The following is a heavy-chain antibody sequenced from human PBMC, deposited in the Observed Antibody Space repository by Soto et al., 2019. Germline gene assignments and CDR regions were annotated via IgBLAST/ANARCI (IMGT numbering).Heavy chain of an antibody. Sequence: GGSLRPSCAASGFTFEDYAMHWVRQVPGKGLEWVSGINWNSGSIGYGDSVKGRFAISRDNAKNSLHLQMNSLSAEDTAFYYCVKDESINWYSGHFRHWGQGTLVTVSS. J-gene: IGHJ1*01. CDR3: VKDESINWYSGHFRH. V-gene: IGHV3-9*01. CDR2: INWNSGSI. CDR1: GFTFEDYA. D-gene: IGHD6-13*01.